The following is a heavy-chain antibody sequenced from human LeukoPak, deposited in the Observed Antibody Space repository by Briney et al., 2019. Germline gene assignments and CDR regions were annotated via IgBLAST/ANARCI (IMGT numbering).Heavy chain of an antibody. V-gene: IGHV4-39*07. CDR1: DGSISSSSYY. CDR2: IYNSGST. J-gene: IGHJ4*02. Sequence: SETLSLTCTVSDGSISSSSYYWGWIRQPPGKGLEWIGSIYNSGSTCYNPSLKSRVTISVDTSKNQFSLKLSSVTAADTAVYYCARDSSYGPYYFDYWGQGTLVTVSS. CDR3: ARDSSYGPYYFDY. D-gene: IGHD5-18*01.